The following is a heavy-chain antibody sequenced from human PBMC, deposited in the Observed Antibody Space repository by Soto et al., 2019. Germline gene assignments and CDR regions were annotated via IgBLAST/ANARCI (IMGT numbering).Heavy chain of an antibody. CDR3: ARVFNWNYVHYYYGMDV. CDR2: ISSSSSYI. D-gene: IGHD1-7*01. V-gene: IGHV3-21*01. J-gene: IGHJ6*02. Sequence: PGGSLRRSCSAAGCTCISYSRNWCGHTPGKGLEWVSSISSSSSYIYYADSVKGRFTISRDNAKNSLYLQMNSLRAEDTAVYYCARVFNWNYVHYYYGMDVWGQGTTVTVSS. CDR1: GCTCISYS.